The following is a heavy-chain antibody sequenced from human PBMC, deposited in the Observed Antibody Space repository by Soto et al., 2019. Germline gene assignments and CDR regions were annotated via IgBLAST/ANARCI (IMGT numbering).Heavy chain of an antibody. CDR3: AHTWYTSGPRGY. V-gene: IGHV2-5*01. CDR1: GFSLSTTGVG. CDR2: IYWNDHK. Sequence: HIPLKESGHTRAQPTQALTLTGAISGFSLSTTGVGVGWVRQPPGQALEWLAFIYWNDHKHYSPSLKSSLTITKDTSKNQVVLTMTNMDPVDPATSYDAHTWYTSGPRGYWGQGTLLTVSS. J-gene: IGHJ1*01. D-gene: IGHD6-19*01.